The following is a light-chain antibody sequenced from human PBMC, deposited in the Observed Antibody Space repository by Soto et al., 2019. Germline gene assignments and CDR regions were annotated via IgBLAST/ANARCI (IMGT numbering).Light chain of an antibody. CDR1: QSISNR. CDR3: QHYNSYSEA. CDR2: DAS. V-gene: IGKV1-5*01. Sequence: DIQVTQSPSTLSASVGDGVAITCRASQSISNRFAWYQQRPGKAPKYLIYDASTLDSGAPSRFSGSGSGTDFTLTISSLQPDDFATYYCQHYNSYSEAFGQGTKA. J-gene: IGKJ1*01.